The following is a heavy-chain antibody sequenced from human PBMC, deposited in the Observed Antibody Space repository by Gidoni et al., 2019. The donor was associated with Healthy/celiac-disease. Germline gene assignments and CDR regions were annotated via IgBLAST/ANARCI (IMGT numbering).Heavy chain of an antibody. CDR2: IWYDGSNK. J-gene: IGHJ4*02. CDR3: ASGHNKGMATALGDY. CDR1: GFTFSSYG. V-gene: IGHV3-33*01. D-gene: IGHD5-18*01. Sequence: QVQLVESGGGVVQPGRSLRLSCAASGFTFSSYGMHWVRQAPGKGLEWVAVIWYDGSNKYYADSVKGRFTISRDNSKNTLYLQMNSLRAEDTAVYYCASGHNKGMATALGDYWGQGTLVTVSS.